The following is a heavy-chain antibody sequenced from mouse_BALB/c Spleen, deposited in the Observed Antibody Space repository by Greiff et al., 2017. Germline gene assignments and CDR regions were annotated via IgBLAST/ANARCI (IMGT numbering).Heavy chain of an antibody. Sequence: VKLQESGAELARPGASVKLSCKASGYTFTSYWMQWVKQRPGQGLEWIGAIYPGDGDTRYTQKFKGKATLTADKSSSTAYMQLSSLASEDSAVYYCAYGSSYGYWGQGTTLTVSS. CDR1: GYTFTSYW. CDR2: IYPGDGDT. D-gene: IGHD1-1*01. CDR3: AYGSSYGY. J-gene: IGHJ2*01. V-gene: IGHV1-87*01.